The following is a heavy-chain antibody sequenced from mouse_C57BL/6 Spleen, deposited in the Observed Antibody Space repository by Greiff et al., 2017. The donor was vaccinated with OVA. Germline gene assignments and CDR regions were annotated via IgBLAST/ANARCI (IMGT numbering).Heavy chain of an antibody. CDR2: ISSGSSTI. CDR3: ARQWVTRERYFDY. V-gene: IGHV5-17*01. D-gene: IGHD2-2*01. J-gene: IGHJ2*01. CDR1: GFTFSDYG. Sequence: DVMLVESGGGLVKPGGSLKLSCAASGFTFSDYGMHWVRQAPEKGLEWVAYISSGSSTIYYADTVKGRFTISRDNAKNTLFLQMTSLRSEDTAMYYCARQWVTRERYFDYWGQGTTLTVSS.